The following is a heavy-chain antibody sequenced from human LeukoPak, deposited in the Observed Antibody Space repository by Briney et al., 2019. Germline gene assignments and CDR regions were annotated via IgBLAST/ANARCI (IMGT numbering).Heavy chain of an antibody. V-gene: IGHV3-48*03. CDR2: ISSSGTST. CDR1: GFTSNTYE. J-gene: IGHJ4*02. D-gene: IGHD6-19*01. CDR3: AKQSSGWYEHHFDY. Sequence: GGSLRLSCVASGFTSNTYEVIWVRQAPGRGLQWISHISSSGTSTHYTDSVKGRFTISRDNAKKSVILQMNSLRVEDTAVYYCAKQSSGWYEHHFDYWGQGTLVTVSS.